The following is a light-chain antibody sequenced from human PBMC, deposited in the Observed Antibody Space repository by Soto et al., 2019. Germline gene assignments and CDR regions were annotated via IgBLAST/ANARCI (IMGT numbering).Light chain of an antibody. Sequence: EIVVTQSPATLSLCTGERATLSCMVSQSVSSYLAWYQQKPGQAPRLLIYGASSRATGIPDRFSGSGSGTDFTLTIRRLEPEDFAVYYCQQYGSSYPWTFGQGTKVDIK. V-gene: IGKV3-20*01. CDR3: QQYGSSYPWT. CDR2: GAS. J-gene: IGKJ1*01. CDR1: QSVSSY.